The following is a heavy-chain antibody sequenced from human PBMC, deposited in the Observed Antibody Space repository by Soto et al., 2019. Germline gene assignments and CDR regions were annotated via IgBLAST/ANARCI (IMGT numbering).Heavy chain of an antibody. J-gene: IGHJ6*02. Sequence: SETLSLTCAVYGGSFSGYYWSWIRQPPGKGLEWIGEINHSGSTNYNPSLKSRVTISVDTSKNQFSLKLSSVTAADTAVYYCARGVLTLGYSSSWYDYYYYGMDVWGQGTTVTVSS. D-gene: IGHD6-13*01. CDR2: INHSGST. CDR1: GGSFSGYY. CDR3: ARGVLTLGYSSSWYDYYYYGMDV. V-gene: IGHV4-34*01.